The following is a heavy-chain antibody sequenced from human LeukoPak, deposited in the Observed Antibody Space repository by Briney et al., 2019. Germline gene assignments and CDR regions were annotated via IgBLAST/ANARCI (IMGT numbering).Heavy chain of an antibody. CDR1: GFTFSGYG. J-gene: IGHJ3*02. CDR2: ISGSGGST. Sequence: GSLRLSCAASGFTFSGYGMSWVRQAPGKGLEWVSAISGSGGSTYYADSVKGRFTISRDNSKNTLYLQMNSLRAEDTAVYYCAKSMVRGVIFGDAFDIWGQGTMVTVSS. CDR3: AKSMVRGVIFGDAFDI. V-gene: IGHV3-23*01. D-gene: IGHD3-10*01.